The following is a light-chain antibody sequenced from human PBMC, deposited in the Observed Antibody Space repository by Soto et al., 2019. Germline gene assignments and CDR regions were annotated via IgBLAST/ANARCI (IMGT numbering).Light chain of an antibody. CDR2: GAS. V-gene: IGKV3-20*01. CDR1: QSVSSSF. Sequence: EIVLTQSPGTLSLSPGERATLSCRASQSVSSSFLAWYQQKPGQAPRPLMYGASRRATGTPDRFSGSGSETEFILTISRMEPEDFAVYYCQQYGSSPPFTFGPGTKVDIK. J-gene: IGKJ3*01. CDR3: QQYGSSPPFT.